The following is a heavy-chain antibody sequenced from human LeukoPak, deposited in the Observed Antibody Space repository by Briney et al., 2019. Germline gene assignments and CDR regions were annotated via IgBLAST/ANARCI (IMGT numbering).Heavy chain of an antibody. J-gene: IGHJ4*02. CDR3: AREFSGTSIAARVFDS. Sequence: SETLSLTCTVSGGSITRYYWSYIRQPAGEGLEWIGRIHTSGSTNYNPSLKSRVTMSIDTSKNQFSLKLSSVTAADTAMYYCAREFSGTSIAARVFDSWGKGTLVTVSS. V-gene: IGHV4-4*07. D-gene: IGHD6-6*01. CDR1: GGSITRYY. CDR2: IHTSGST.